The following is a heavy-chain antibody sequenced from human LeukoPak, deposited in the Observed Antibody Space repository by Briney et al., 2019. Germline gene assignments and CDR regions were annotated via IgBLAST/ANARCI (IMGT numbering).Heavy chain of an antibody. J-gene: IGHJ6*02. CDR2: IKSKTDSATR. Sequence: GGSLRLSCVASGFTFSNAWMSWVRQAPGKGLEWVGRIKSKTDSATRDFAAPVKGRFTISRDDSRNTLYLQMNSLRAEDTAVYYCARETRYYGMDVWGQGTTVTVSS. CDR1: GFTFSNAW. V-gene: IGHV3-15*05. CDR3: ARETRYYGMDV.